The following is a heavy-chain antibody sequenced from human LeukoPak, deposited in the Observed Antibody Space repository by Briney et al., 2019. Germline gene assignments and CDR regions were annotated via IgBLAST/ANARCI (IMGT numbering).Heavy chain of an antibody. J-gene: IGHJ6*03. D-gene: IGHD2-2*01. CDR3: ARSYCSSTSFKKGSYYYYMDV. CDR1: GFTFSSYW. Sequence: GGSLRHSCAASGFTFSSYWMSWVRQAPGKGLEWVSYISSSGYTIYYADSMKGRFTISRDNAKNSLYLQMNSLRAEDTAVYYCARSYCSSTSFKKGSYYYYMDVWGKGTTVTVSS. V-gene: IGHV3-48*04. CDR2: ISSSGYTI.